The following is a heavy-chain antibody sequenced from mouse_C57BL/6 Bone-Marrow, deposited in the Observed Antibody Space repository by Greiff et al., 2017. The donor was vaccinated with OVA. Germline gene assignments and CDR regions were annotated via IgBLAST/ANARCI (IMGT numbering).Heavy chain of an antibody. J-gene: IGHJ3*01. Sequence: EVQRVESGGGLVQPGGSMKLSCVASGFTFSNYWMNWVRQSPEKGLEWVAQIRLKSDNYATHYAESVKGRFTISRDDSKSSVYLQMNNLRAEDTGIYYCTKDGYRAWFAYWGQGTLVTVSA. CDR3: TKDGYRAWFAY. CDR1: GFTFSNYW. V-gene: IGHV6-3*01. CDR2: IRLKSDNYAT. D-gene: IGHD2-3*01.